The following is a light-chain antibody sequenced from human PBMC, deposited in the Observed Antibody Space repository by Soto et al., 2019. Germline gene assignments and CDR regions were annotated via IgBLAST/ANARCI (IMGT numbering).Light chain of an antibody. Sequence: EIVLTQSPGTLSLSPGERATLSCRASQSVSSSYLAGYQQKPGQAPMLLIYGASSRATGIPDRFSGSGSGTDFTLTISRLEPEDFVVYYCQQYGSSPRTFGQGTKVEIK. CDR2: GAS. CDR1: QSVSSSY. CDR3: QQYGSSPRT. V-gene: IGKV3-20*01. J-gene: IGKJ1*01.